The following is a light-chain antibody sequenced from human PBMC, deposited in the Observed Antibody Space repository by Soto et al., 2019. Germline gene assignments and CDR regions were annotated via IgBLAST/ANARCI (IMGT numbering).Light chain of an antibody. CDR1: QSISSY. CDR3: QQSYSTPPGIT. CDR2: AAS. V-gene: IGKV1-39*01. J-gene: IGKJ5*01. Sequence: DIQMTQSPSSLSASVGDRVTITCRASQSISSYLNWYQQKPGKAPKLLIYAASSLQSGVPSRFSGSGSGTDFTPTISSLQPEDFATYYCQQSYSTPPGITFGQGTRLEIK.